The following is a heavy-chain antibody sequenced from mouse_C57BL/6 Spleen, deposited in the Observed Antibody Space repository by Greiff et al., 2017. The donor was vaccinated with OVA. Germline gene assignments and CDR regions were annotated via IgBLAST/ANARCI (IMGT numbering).Heavy chain of an antibody. CDR2: IRNNANGYTT. D-gene: IGHD2-4*01. J-gene: IGHJ1*03. CDR1: GFTFTGYY. Sequence: EVQLVESGAGLVQPGGSLSLSCAASGFTFTGYYMSWVRQPPGKALEWLGVIRNNANGYTTEYSASVKGRFTISRDTSQSVLYLRMNALRAEDGDSYCCCDCDYDELYFDVWGTGTTVTVSS. CDR3: CDCDYDELYFDV. V-gene: IGHV7-3*01.